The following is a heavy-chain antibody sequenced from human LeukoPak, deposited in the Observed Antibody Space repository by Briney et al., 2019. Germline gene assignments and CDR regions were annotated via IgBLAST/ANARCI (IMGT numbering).Heavy chain of an antibody. V-gene: IGHV1-69*05. J-gene: IGHJ4*02. D-gene: IGHD1-7*01. CDR1: GGTFTYYA. CDR2: IIPTFGTA. Sequence: SVKVSCKASGGTFTYYAVSWVRQAPGQGLEWMGRIIPTFGTANYAQKFQGRVTFTTDESTTTAYMELYSLRSEDTAVYYCVRDTPLGTGTKAFYLAYWGQGTLVTVSS. CDR3: VRDTPLGTGTKAFYLAY.